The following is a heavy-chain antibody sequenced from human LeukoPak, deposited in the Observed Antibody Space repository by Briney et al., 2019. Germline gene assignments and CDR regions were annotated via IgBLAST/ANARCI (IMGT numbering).Heavy chain of an antibody. J-gene: IGHJ5*02. D-gene: IGHD3-10*01. CDR1: GNYW. CDR2: INSDGSGT. Sequence: PGGSLRLSCAASGNYWMHWVRQAPGKGLVWVSHINSDGSGTSYADSVKGRFTISKDNAKNTVYLQMNNLRAEDTAVYYCARVGGESPRWFDPWGQGTLVTVS. CDR3: ARVGGESPRWFDP. V-gene: IGHV3-74*01.